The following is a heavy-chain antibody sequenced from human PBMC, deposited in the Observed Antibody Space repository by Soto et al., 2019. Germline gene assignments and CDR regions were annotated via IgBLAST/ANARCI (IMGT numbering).Heavy chain of an antibody. J-gene: IGHJ6*02. CDR1: GGSISSGGYY. D-gene: IGHD2-15*01. CDR3: ARERVILGYCSGGSCYHYGMDV. V-gene: IGHV4-31*03. Sequence: QVQLQESGPGLVKPSQTLSLTCTVSGGSISSGGYYWSWIRQHPGKGLEWIGYIYYSGSTYYNPSLKSRVTISVDTSKNQFSLKLSSVTAEDTPVYYCARERVILGYCSGGSCYHYGMDVWGQGTTVTVSS. CDR2: IYYSGST.